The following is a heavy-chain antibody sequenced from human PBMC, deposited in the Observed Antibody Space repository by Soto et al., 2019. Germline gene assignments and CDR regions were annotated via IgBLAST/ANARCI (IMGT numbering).Heavy chain of an antibody. V-gene: IGHV3-23*01. Sequence: GGSLRLSCAASGFTFSSYAMSWVRQAPGKGLEWVSAISGSGGSTYYADSVKGRFTISRDNSKNTLYLQMNSLRAEDTAVYYCANRVGGSGSYYRVWGQGTMVTVSS. CDR3: ANRVGGSGSYYRV. D-gene: IGHD3-10*01. CDR2: ISGSGGST. J-gene: IGHJ3*01. CDR1: GFTFSSYA.